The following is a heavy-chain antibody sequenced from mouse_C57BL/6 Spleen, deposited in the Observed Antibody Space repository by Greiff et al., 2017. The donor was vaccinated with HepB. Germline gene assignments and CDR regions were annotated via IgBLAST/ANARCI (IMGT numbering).Heavy chain of an antibody. CDR2: IDPENGDT. CDR3: TTPFTTVVARYFDV. CDR1: GFNIKDDY. V-gene: IGHV14-4*01. Sequence: DVKLVESGAELVRPGASVKLSCTASGFNIKDDYMHWVKQRPEQGLEWIGWIDPENGDTEYASKFQGKATITADTSSNTAYLQLSSLTSEDTAVYYCTTPFTTVVARYFDVWGTGTTVTVSS. J-gene: IGHJ1*03. D-gene: IGHD1-1*01.